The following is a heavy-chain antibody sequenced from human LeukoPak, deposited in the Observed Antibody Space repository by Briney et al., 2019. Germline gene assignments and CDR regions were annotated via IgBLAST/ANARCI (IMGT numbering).Heavy chain of an antibody. Sequence: SETLSLTCTVSGGSISGYYWSWIRQPPGKGLEWIGYIYHSGSAIYNPSLKSRCTISVDPSKNQVSLKLSSVTAADTAVYYCARDLQDTSPFYYYGMDVWGQGTTVTVSS. CDR3: ARDLQDTSPFYYYGMDV. V-gene: IGHV4-59*01. J-gene: IGHJ6*02. CDR2: IYHSGSA. CDR1: GGSISGYY.